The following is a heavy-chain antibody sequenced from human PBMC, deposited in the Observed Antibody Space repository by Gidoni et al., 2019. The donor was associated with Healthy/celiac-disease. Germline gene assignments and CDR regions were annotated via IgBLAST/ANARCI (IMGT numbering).Heavy chain of an antibody. D-gene: IGHD4-17*01. CDR1: GFTFSDSY. J-gene: IGHJ6*02. CDR3: ARSERGGTVTTSYYYYYGMDV. V-gene: IGHV3-11*01. CDR2: FSSSGSTI. Sequence: QVQLVESGGGLVKPGGSLRLSCAASGFTFSDSYMSWIRQAPGKGLEWVSFFSSSGSTIYDADSVKGRFTISRDNAKNSLYLQMNSLGAEDTAVYYCARSERGGTVTTSYYYYYGMDVWGQGTTVTVSS.